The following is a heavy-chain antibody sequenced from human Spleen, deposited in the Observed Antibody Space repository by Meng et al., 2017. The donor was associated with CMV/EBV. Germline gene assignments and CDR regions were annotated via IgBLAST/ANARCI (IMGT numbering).Heavy chain of an antibody. CDR2: IRYDGSNK. V-gene: IGHV3-30*02. CDR3: ARDHYGSGSYYSHYYYYGMDV. CDR1: GFTFSSYG. Sequence: GGSLRLSCAASGFTFSSYGMHWVRQAPGKGLEWVAFIRYDGSNKYYADSVKGRFTISRDNSKNTLYLQMNSLRAEDTAVYYCARDHYGSGSYYSHYYYYGMDVWGQGTTVTVSS. D-gene: IGHD3-10*01. J-gene: IGHJ6*02.